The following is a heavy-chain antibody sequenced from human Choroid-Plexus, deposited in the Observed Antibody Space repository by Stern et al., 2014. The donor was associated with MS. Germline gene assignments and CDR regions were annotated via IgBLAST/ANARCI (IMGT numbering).Heavy chain of an antibody. D-gene: IGHD2/OR15-2a*01. CDR2: VSDDGSNK. V-gene: IGHV3-30*18. CDR3: AKDRQYLTYFFDH. Sequence: MQLVESGGGVVQPGRPLRLSCVASGFTFGSCAMHWVRQAPGQGLEWVAGVSDDGSNKYYADSVKGRSTISRDNSQNTLYMQMSSLRPEDTAVYYCAKDRQYLTYFFDHWGQGSLVTVSS. J-gene: IGHJ5*02. CDR1: GFTFGSCA.